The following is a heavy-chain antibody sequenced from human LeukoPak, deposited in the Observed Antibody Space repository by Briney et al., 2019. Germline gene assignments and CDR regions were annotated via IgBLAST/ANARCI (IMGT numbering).Heavy chain of an antibody. CDR3: AKDSSRVIAPYYFDY. V-gene: IGHV3-53*01. CDR1: GFIVSSNY. D-gene: IGHD5-18*01. Sequence: GGSLRLSCAASGFIVSSNYMSWVRQAPGKGLEWVSVIYSGGTTYYADSVKGRFTISRDNSKNTLYLQMNSLRAEDTAVYYCAKDSSRVIAPYYFDYWGQGTLVTVSS. J-gene: IGHJ4*02. CDR2: IYSGGTT.